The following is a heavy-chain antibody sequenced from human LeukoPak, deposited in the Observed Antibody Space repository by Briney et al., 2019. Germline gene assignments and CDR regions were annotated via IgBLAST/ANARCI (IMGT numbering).Heavy chain of an antibody. V-gene: IGHV1-69*04. CDR3: ARDDTMVRGPTGY. J-gene: IGHJ4*02. D-gene: IGHD3-10*01. Sequence: ASVKVSCKASGGTFSSYAISWVRQAPGQGLEWMGRIIPIFGIANYAQKFQGRVTITADKSTSTAYMELSSLRSEDMAVYYCARDDTMVRGPTGYWGQGTLVTVSS. CDR2: IIPIFGIA. CDR1: GGTFSSYA.